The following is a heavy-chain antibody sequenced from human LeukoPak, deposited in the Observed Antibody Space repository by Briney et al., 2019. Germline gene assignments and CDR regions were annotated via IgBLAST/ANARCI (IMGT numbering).Heavy chain of an antibody. J-gene: IGHJ4*02. V-gene: IGHV3-30*18. D-gene: IGHD3-10*01. CDR2: ISYDGSNK. Sequence: PGGSLRLSCAASGFTFSSYGMHWVRQAPGKGLEWVAVISYDGSNKYYADSVKGRFTIYRDNSKNTLYLQMNSLRAEDTAVYYCAKSLGLPSGTNHSGDYWGQGTLVTVSS. CDR1: GFTFSSYG. CDR3: AKSLGLPSGTNHSGDY.